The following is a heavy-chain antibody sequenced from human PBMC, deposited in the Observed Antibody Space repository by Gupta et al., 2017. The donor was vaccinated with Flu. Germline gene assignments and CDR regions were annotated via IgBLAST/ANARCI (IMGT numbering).Heavy chain of an antibody. CDR1: GGSMSNYH. CDR2: IHYSGST. V-gene: IGHV4-59*08. D-gene: IGHD6-19*01. CDR3: ARRGVGYTSGWYDY. Sequence: QVQLQESGPGLVKPSETLSLTCTVSGGSMSNYHWVWIRQPPGKRPEWIGNIHYSGSTTYTPSLRSRVTMSVDTSKNQFSLKLRSVTAADTAIYYCARRGVGYTSGWYDYWGQGTLVTVSS. J-gene: IGHJ4*02.